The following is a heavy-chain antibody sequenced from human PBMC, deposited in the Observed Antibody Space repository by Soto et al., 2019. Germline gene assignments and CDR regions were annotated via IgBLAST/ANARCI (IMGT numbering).Heavy chain of an antibody. CDR3: ARDLKTIAVAGTSYYYYYMDV. D-gene: IGHD6-19*01. Sequence: GGSLRLSCAASGFTFSDYYMSWIRQAPGKGLEWVSYISSSGSTIYYADSVKGRFTISRDNAKNSLYLQMNSLRAEDTAVYYCARDLKTIAVAGTSYYYYYMDVWGKGTTVTVSS. CDR1: GFTFSDYY. CDR2: ISSSGSTI. V-gene: IGHV3-11*01. J-gene: IGHJ6*03.